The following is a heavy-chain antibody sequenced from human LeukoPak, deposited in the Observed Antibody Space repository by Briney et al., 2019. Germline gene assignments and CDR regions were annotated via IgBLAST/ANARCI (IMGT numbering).Heavy chain of an antibody. CDR2: IIPIFGTA. J-gene: IGHJ3*02. CDR1: GGTFSSYA. D-gene: IGHD6-19*01. V-gene: IGHV1-69*01. Sequence: SVKVSCKASGGTFSSYAISWVRQAPGQGLEWMGGIIPIFGTANYAQKFQGRVTVTADESTSTAYMELRSLRSDDTAVYYCARERSGRLIENDAFDIWGQGTMVTVSS. CDR3: ARERSGRLIENDAFDI.